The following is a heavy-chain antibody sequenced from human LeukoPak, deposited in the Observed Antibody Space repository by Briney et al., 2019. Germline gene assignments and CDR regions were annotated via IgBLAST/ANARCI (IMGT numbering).Heavy chain of an antibody. D-gene: IGHD1-14*01. CDR3: ARSTTSGLLVGYLDD. J-gene: IGHJ4*02. CDR1: GGSISGYY. Sequence: SETLSLTCSVSGGSISGYYWSWIRQPPGKGLEWIGYIYYSGSNNYNPSLESRAAISVDTSKNHFSLTLSFVTVADTAVYYCARSTTSGLLVGYLDDWGRGTLVTVSS. V-gene: IGHV4-59*01. CDR2: IYYSGSN.